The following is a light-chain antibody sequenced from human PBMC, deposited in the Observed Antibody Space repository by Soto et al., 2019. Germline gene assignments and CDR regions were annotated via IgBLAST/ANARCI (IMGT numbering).Light chain of an antibody. V-gene: IGKV1-5*01. CDR1: QSVDSW. Sequence: DIQMTQSPSALSASVGDRVTITCRTSQSVDSWLAWYQHKPGKAPKLLIYDASSLASGVPSRFSVSASGTKFTLTISSLQPDDSATYYCHQYNSFSGTFGQGTKVDI. J-gene: IGKJ1*01. CDR3: HQYNSFSGT. CDR2: DAS.